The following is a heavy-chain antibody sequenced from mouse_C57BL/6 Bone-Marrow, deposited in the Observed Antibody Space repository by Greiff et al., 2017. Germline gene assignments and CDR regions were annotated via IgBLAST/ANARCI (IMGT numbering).Heavy chain of an antibody. CDR1: GFNIKDDY. CDR3: TTGGY. CDR2: IDPGNGDT. V-gene: IGHV14-4*01. Sequence: EVQLKESGAELVRPGASVKLSCTASGFNIKDDYMHWVKQRPEQGLEWIGWIDPGNGDTEYASKFQGKATITADTSSNTAYLQLSSLTAEDTAVYYCTTGGYWGQGTLVTVSA. J-gene: IGHJ3*02.